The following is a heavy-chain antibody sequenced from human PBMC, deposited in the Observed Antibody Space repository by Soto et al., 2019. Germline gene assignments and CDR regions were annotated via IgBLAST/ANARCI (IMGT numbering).Heavy chain of an antibody. CDR1: GYSISSGYY. V-gene: IGHV4-38-2*01. CDR3: ARLITGNTGGYFDY. Sequence: ASETLSLTCAVSGYSISSGYYWGWIRQPPGKGLEWIGSIYHSGSTYYNPSLKSRVTISVDTSKNQFSLKLSSVTAADTAVYYCARLITGNTGGYFDYWGQGTLVTSPQ. D-gene: IGHD1-20*01. CDR2: IYHSGST. J-gene: IGHJ4*02.